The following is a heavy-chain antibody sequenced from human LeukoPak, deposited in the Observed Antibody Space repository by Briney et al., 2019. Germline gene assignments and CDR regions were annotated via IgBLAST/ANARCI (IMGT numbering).Heavy chain of an antibody. V-gene: IGHV1-2*02. CDR2: INPNSGGT. CDR3: AKEGGTSGSGRKYFDY. J-gene: IGHJ4*02. CDR1: GYTFTGYY. Sequence: ASVKVSCKASGYTFTGYYIHWVRQAPGQGLEWMGWINPNSGGTNYAQKFQGKVIMTRDTSISTAYMELSRLRSDDTAVYYCAKEGGTSGSGRKYFDYWGPGTLVTVSS. D-gene: IGHD3-10*01.